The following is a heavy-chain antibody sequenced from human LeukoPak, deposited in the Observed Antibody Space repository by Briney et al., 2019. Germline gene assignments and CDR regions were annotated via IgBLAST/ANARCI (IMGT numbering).Heavy chain of an antibody. CDR2: IYSSGST. D-gene: IGHD1-1*01. CDR1: GGSISSYY. CDR3: ARGRVSSSTWYSTYYYYFYMDV. V-gene: IGHV4-4*07. J-gene: IGHJ6*03. Sequence: PSETLSLTCTVSGGSISSYYWSWIRQPAGKGLEWIGRIYSSGSTTYNPSLKSRVTMSVDTTKNLFSLRLRSVTAADTAVYFCARGRVSSSTWYSTYYYYFYMDVWGKGTTVTVSS.